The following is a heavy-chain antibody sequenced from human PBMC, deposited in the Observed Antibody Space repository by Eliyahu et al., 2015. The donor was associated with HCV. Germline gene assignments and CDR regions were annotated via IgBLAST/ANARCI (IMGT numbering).Heavy chain of an antibody. Sequence: QVKLVQSGAEVRKPGASXEISCEASGYXLSSYYMXWVRQTPGNVFEWLGMITPSGGSSAYSQKFQDRVSMRTDTSTSTVYMKLSSLTSEDTAVYFCARDLSGSSLDGLDVWGQGTTVNVSS. J-gene: IGHJ6*02. CDR3: ARDLSGSSLDGLDV. CDR2: ITPSGGSS. D-gene: IGHD3-10*01. V-gene: IGHV1-46*01. CDR1: GYXLSSYY.